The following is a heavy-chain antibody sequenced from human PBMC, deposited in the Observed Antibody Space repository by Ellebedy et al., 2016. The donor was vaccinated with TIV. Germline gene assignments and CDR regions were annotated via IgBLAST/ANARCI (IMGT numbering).Heavy chain of an antibody. D-gene: IGHD2-21*01. Sequence: PGGSLRLSCAASGFIFDDYAMTWVRQAPGKGLEWVSTVSFRGGSTYYADSVKGRFTVSRDNSKNTLYLQMNSLRGEDTAVYYCAKQSVVGPSSCFDSWGQGILVTVSS. CDR1: GFIFDDYA. V-gene: IGHV3-23*01. J-gene: IGHJ4*02. CDR3: AKQSVVGPSSCFDS. CDR2: VSFRGGST.